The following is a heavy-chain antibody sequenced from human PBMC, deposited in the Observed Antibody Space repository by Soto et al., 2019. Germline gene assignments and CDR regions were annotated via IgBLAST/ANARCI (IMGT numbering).Heavy chain of an antibody. CDR1: GGSISSGGYY. J-gene: IGHJ5*02. Sequence: QVQLQESGPGLVKPSQTLSLTCTVSGGSISSGGYYWSWIRQHPGKGLEWIGYIYYSWSTYYNPSLKSRVTISVDTSKNQFSLKLSSVTAADTAVYYCERGKMTTVTTEAWFDPWGQGTLVTVSS. CDR3: ERGKMTTVTTEAWFDP. V-gene: IGHV4-31*03. D-gene: IGHD4-17*01. CDR2: IYYSWST.